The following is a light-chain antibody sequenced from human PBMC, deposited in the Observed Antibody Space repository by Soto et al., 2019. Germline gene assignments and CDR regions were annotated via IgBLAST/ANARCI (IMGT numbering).Light chain of an antibody. CDR2: SAS. CDR1: QDIRNE. Sequence: AIQMTQSPSSLSASVGDRVTITCRASQDIRNELGWYQQKAGKAPKVLVYSASTLQSGVPSRFSGSGSGTDFTLTITSLQPEDFATYYCLQEANYPWTFGQGTKVEIK. J-gene: IGKJ1*01. CDR3: LQEANYPWT. V-gene: IGKV1-6*01.